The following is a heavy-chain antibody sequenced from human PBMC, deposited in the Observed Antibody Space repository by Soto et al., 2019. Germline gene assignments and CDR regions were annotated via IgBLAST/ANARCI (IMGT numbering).Heavy chain of an antibody. D-gene: IGHD2-15*01. Sequence: QVQLQESGPGLVKPSQTLSLSCIVSGGSISSGDYYWSWIRQSPGKGLEWIGYIHYTGSTDYTPSLRSRVTISADTSRNQFSLRLRSVPAADTAVYYCARSGDIGCPGAAYFQHWGQGALVTVSS. CDR2: IHYTGST. CDR1: GGSISSGDYY. CDR3: ARSGDIGCPGAAYFQH. J-gene: IGHJ1*01. V-gene: IGHV4-30-4*01.